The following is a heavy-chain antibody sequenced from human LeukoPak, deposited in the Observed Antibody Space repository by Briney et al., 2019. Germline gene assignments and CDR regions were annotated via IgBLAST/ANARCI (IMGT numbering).Heavy chain of an antibody. Sequence: PSETLSLTCAVYGGSFSGYYWSWIRQPPGKGLEWIGEINHSGSTNHNPSLKSRVTISVDTSKNQLSLKLSSVTAADTAVYYCARVKRGYCSSTSCYGYSSSWYPDYWGQGTLVTVSS. D-gene: IGHD2-2*01. CDR2: INHSGST. CDR3: ARVKRGYCSSTSCYGYSSSWYPDY. CDR1: GGSFSGYY. V-gene: IGHV4-34*01. J-gene: IGHJ4*02.